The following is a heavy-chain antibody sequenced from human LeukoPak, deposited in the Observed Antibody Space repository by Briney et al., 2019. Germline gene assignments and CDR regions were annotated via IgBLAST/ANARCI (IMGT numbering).Heavy chain of an antibody. V-gene: IGHV3-21*05. J-gene: IGHJ6*03. Sequence: PVQPLDSPSVASTSSSYIYYADSVKGRFTISRDNAKNSLYLHVNSLRPEDTAVYYRAKGSGYEAQYYYYYMDVWGKGTTVTISS. CDR3: AKGSGYEAQYYYYYMDV. D-gene: IGHD5-12*01. CDR2: ASTSSSYI.